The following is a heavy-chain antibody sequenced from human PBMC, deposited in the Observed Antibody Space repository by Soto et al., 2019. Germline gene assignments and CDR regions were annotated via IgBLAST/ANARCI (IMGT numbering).Heavy chain of an antibody. CDR1: GFSLKSSGVG. CDR3: ANKEYYLDTGTYYNVRCFDP. V-gene: IGHV2-5*01. CDR2: VYWSDEK. J-gene: IGHJ5*02. D-gene: IGHD3-10*01. Sequence: ESGPTLVNPTQTLTLTCTFSGFSLKSSGVGVAWIRQPPGKALEWLALVYWSDEKRYSPSLKNRLTITKDTSKNEVVLTMTNMDTLDTATYYCANKEYYLDTGTYYNVRCFDPWGQGILVTVSS.